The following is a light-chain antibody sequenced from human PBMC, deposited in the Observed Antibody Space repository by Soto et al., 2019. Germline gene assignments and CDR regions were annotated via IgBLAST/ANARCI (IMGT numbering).Light chain of an antibody. CDR3: QQYGSSPET. Sequence: EIVMTQSPATLSVSPGERATLSCRASQSVGTYLAWYRQKPGQAPRLLIYDVSRRATGIPDRFSGSGSGTDFTLTVSRLEPEDFAVYYCQQYGSSPETFGQGTRLEIK. CDR1: QSVGTY. V-gene: IGKV3-20*01. J-gene: IGKJ5*01. CDR2: DVS.